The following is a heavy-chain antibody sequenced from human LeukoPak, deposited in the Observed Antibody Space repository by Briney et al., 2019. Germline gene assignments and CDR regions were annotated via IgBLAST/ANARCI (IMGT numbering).Heavy chain of an antibody. D-gene: IGHD3-10*01. CDR1: GYTFTSYD. Sequence: GASVKVSCKASGYTFTSYDINWVRQATGQGLEWMGWMNPNSGNTGYAQKFQGRVTITRNTSISTAYMELSSLRSEDTAVYYCARATYGYYGSGTQLEGVDYWGQGTLVTVSS. J-gene: IGHJ4*02. CDR3: ARATYGYYGSGTQLEGVDY. V-gene: IGHV1-8*03. CDR2: MNPNSGNT.